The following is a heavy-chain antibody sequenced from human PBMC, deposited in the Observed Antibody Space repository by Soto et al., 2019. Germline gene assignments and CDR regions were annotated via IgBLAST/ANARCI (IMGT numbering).Heavy chain of an antibody. CDR3: AHRVLRAVFGLVTTTAIYFDF. D-gene: IGHD3-3*01. CDR1: GFSLTTSGVG. J-gene: IGHJ4*02. V-gene: IGHV2-5*02. Sequence: QITLNESGPTVVKPTETLTLTCTFSGFSLTTSGVGVGWVRQSPGKAPEWLAFISWADDKRDSTSLKSRLTIAKDTSKNQVVLTMANVDPADTATYYCAHRVLRAVFGLVTTTAIYFDFWGQGTPVVVSS. CDR2: ISWADDK.